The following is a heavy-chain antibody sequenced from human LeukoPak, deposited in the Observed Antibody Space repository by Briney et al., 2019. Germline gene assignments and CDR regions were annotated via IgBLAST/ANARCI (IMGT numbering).Heavy chain of an antibody. Sequence: GASVKVSCKASAYTFTGYYIHWVRQAPGQGLEGLGWINPNNGGTNYAQKFQGRVTMTRDTSISTAYMELSRLRSDDTAVYYCARICSGGSCYPFDYWGQGTLVTVSS. CDR1: AYTFTGYY. D-gene: IGHD2-15*01. V-gene: IGHV1-2*02. J-gene: IGHJ4*02. CDR2: INPNNGGT. CDR3: ARICSGGSCYPFDY.